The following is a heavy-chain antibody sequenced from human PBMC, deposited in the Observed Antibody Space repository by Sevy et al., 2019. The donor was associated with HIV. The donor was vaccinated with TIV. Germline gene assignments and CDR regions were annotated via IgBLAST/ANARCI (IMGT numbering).Heavy chain of an antibody. CDR3: AREDTAMVLDY. V-gene: IGHV3-11*01. CDR1: GFTFSDYY. CDR2: ISSSGSTI. J-gene: IGHJ4*02. Sequence: GGSLRLSCAASGFTFSDYYMSWIRQAPGKGLEWVSYISSSGSTIYYADSVKSRFTISRDNAKNSLYLQMNSLRAEDTAVYYCAREDTAMVLDYWGQGTLVTVSS. D-gene: IGHD5-18*01.